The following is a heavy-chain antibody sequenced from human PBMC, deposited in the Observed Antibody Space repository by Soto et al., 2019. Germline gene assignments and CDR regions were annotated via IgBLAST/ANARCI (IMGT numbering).Heavy chain of an antibody. CDR1: GFTFNSND. CDR3: AKGHSNYYYYFDF. Sequence: GVSLRLSCAVSGFTFNSNDMTWVRQAPGRGLEWVSSMRSSGGDTYYADSVRGRFTISRDDSKNTLYLQMNSLRVEDTALYYCAKGHSNYYYYFDFWGQGTLVTVSS. D-gene: IGHD3-22*01. J-gene: IGHJ4*02. CDR2: MRSSGGDT. V-gene: IGHV3-23*01.